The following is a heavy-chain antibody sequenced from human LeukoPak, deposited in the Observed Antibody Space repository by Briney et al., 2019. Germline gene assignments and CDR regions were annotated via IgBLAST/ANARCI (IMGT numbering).Heavy chain of an antibody. V-gene: IGHV3-23*01. CDR3: AKGSENIMGAPQADY. D-gene: IGHD1-26*01. CDR2: MSNGGST. J-gene: IGHJ4*02. CDR1: GFTFSSYA. Sequence: GGSLRLSCAASGFTFSSYAMSWVRQAPGKGLEWVSSMSNGGSTYYGDSVKGRFTISRDNSKNTLFPQMNSLRAEDTAVYYCAKGSENIMGAPQADYWGQGTLVIVSS.